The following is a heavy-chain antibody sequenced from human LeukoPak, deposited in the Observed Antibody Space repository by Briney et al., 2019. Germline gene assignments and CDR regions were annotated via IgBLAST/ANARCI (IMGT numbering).Heavy chain of an antibody. CDR1: GYTFTSYY. CDR2: INPSGGST. D-gene: IGHD3-3*02. Sequence: ASVKVSCKASGYTFTSYYMHWVRQAPGQGLEWMGIINPSGGSTSYAQKFQGRVTITRNTSISTAYMELSSLRSEDTAVYYCAITPDEAFYSPLDYWGQGTLVTVSS. J-gene: IGHJ4*02. V-gene: IGHV1-46*01. CDR3: AITPDEAFYSPLDY.